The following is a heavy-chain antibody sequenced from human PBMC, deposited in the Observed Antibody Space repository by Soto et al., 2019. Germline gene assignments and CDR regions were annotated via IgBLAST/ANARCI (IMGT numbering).Heavy chain of an antibody. V-gene: IGHV3-21*01. J-gene: IGHJ4*02. CDR1: GSSFGTYA. CDR3: AKEIAVADQFDY. D-gene: IGHD6-19*01. CDR2: ISFSSSYI. Sequence: GGSLRLSCAASGSSFGTYAMNWVRQAPGKGLEWVSFISFSSSYIYYADSVRGRFTVSRDNAKNSLYLQLNNLRTDDTAVYYCAKEIAVADQFDYWGQGALVTVSS.